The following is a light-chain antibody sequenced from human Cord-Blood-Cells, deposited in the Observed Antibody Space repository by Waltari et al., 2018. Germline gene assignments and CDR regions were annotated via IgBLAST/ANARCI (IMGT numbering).Light chain of an antibody. CDR1: SSSVGRDHY. J-gene: IGLJ2*01. V-gene: IGLV2-14*01. CDR3: SSYTSSSTLV. CDR2: DVS. Sequence: QSALTQPASVAGSPGQSITISCPATSSSVGRDHYASWYQQHPGKAPKLMIYDVSNRPSGVSNRFSGSKSGNTASLTISGLQAEDEADYYCSSYTSSSTLVFGGGTKLTVL.